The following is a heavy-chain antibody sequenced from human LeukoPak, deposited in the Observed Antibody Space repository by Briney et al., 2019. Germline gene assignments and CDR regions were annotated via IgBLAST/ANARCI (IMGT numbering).Heavy chain of an antibody. D-gene: IGHD4-17*01. CDR2: ISYDGSNK. Sequence: GGSLRLSCAASRFTFSSYGMHWVRQAPGKGLEWVAVISYDGSNKYYADSVKGRFTISRDNSKNTLYLQMNSLRAEDTAVYYCAKVHGDYEGGVDYWGQGTLVTVSS. CDR3: AKVHGDYEGGVDY. J-gene: IGHJ4*02. CDR1: RFTFSSYG. V-gene: IGHV3-30*18.